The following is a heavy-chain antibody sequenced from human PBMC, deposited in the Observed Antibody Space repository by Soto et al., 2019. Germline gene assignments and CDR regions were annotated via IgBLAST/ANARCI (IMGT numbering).Heavy chain of an antibody. J-gene: IGHJ5*02. Sequence: ASVKVSCKASGYTFTGYYMHWVRQAPGQGLEWMGWINPNSGGTNYAQKFQGWVTMTRDTSISTAYMELSRLRSDDTAVYYCAREVESSSWFDPWGQVNLVTVSS. D-gene: IGHD6-13*01. CDR1: GYTFTGYY. CDR2: INPNSGGT. V-gene: IGHV1-2*04. CDR3: AREVESSSWFDP.